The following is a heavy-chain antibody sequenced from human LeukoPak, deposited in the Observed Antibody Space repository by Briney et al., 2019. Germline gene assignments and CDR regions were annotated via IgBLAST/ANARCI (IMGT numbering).Heavy chain of an antibody. CDR3: AKDRDYYDSSGYYDPTPFDY. Sequence: GGSLRLSRAGFTFRSYGMHWVRQAPGKGLEWVAIISYDGSNKNYADSVKGRFTISRDNSKNTLYLQMNSLRAEDTAVYYCAKDRDYYDSSGYYDPTPFDYWGQGTLVTVSS. J-gene: IGHJ4*02. D-gene: IGHD3-22*01. V-gene: IGHV3-30*18. CDR1: GFTFRSYG. CDR2: ISYDGSNK.